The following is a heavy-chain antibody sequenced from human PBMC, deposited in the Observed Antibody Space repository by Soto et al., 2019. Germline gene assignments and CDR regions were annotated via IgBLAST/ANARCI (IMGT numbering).Heavy chain of an antibody. D-gene: IGHD6-13*01. J-gene: IGHJ3*02. Sequence: GSSVKVSCRVSGPTCSAYTFIWVRPAPGQGLEWMGIIIPSGGSTSYAQKFQGRVTMTRDTSTSTVYMELSSLRSEDTAVYYCASPSSPTLRNAFDIWGQGTMVTVSS. CDR3: ASPSSPTLRNAFDI. CDR2: IIPSGGST. CDR1: GPTCSAYT. V-gene: IGHV1-46*03.